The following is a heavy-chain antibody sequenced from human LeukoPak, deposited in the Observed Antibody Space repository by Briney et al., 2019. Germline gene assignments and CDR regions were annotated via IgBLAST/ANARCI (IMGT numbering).Heavy chain of an antibody. CDR1: DYSISNGYY. V-gene: IGHV4-38-2*02. Sequence: PSGTLSLTCTVSDYSISNGYYWGWIRQPPGKGLEWIGSIYYSGSTYYNPSLKTRVTISKDTSKNQFSLKLSSVTAADTAVYYCARGARSSSWYVPYYFDYWGQGTLVTVSS. D-gene: IGHD6-13*01. J-gene: IGHJ4*02. CDR2: IYYSGST. CDR3: ARGARSSSWYVPYYFDY.